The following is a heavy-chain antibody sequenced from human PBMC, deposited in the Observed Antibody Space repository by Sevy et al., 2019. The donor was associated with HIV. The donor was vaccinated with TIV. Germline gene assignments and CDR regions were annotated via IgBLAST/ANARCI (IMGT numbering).Heavy chain of an antibody. V-gene: IGHV4-59*01. CDR3: ARAPTAPNGMDV. CDR1: GDSIDSNY. Sequence: SETLSLTCTVSGDSIDSNYWNWIRQPPGKGLEWIGYLYYSGVTNYKPSLKSRVTISVDTSKNQFSLKLRSVTAADTAVYYCARAPTAPNGMDVWGQGTTVTVSS. J-gene: IGHJ6*02. D-gene: IGHD1-1*01. CDR2: LYYSGVT.